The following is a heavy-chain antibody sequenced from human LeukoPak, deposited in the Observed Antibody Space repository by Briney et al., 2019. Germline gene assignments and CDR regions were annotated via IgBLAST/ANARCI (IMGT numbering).Heavy chain of an antibody. CDR1: GGSISSYY. J-gene: IGHJ5*02. D-gene: IGHD6-6*01. CDR2: IYYSGST. V-gene: IGHV4-59*01. Sequence: SETLSLTCTVSGGSISSYYWTWIRQPPGKGLEWIGHIYYSGSTNYSPSLKSRVTISVDTSKNQFSLKLSSVTAADTAVYYCARLSSLANIAARGRTWLDPWGQGSLVTVSS. CDR3: ARLSSLANIAARGRTWLDP.